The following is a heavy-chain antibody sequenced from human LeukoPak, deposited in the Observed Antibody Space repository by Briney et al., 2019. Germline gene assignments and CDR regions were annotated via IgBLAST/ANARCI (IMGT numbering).Heavy chain of an antibody. Sequence: GGSLRLSCAVSGFSFNKYGMVWVRQAPGKGLEWVAGISGSGGSTYYADSVKGRFTISRDNAKNSLYLQMNSLRAEDTAVYYCARDFQSSFWSGYYASYYFDYWGQGTLVTVSS. CDR3: ARDFQSSFWSGYYASYYFDY. J-gene: IGHJ4*02. CDR2: ISGSGGST. D-gene: IGHD3-3*01. V-gene: IGHV3-23*01. CDR1: GFSFNKYG.